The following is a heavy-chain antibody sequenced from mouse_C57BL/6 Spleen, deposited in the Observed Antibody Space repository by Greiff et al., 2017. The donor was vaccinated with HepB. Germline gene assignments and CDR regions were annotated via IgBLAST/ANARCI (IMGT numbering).Heavy chain of an antibody. V-gene: IGHV5-9*01. CDR2: ISGGGGNT. D-gene: IGHD2-4*01. Sequence: EVQGVESGGGLVKPGGSLKLSCAASGFTFSSYTMSWVRQTPEKRLEWVATISGGGGNTYYPDSVKGRFTISRDNAKNTLYLQMSSLRSEDTALYYCARQRYDYETFDDWGQGTTLTVSS. J-gene: IGHJ2*01. CDR3: ARQRYDYETFDD. CDR1: GFTFSSYT.